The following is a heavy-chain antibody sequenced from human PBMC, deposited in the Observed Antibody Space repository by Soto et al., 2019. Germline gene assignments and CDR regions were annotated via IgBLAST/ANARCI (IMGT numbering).Heavy chain of an antibody. J-gene: IGHJ4*02. V-gene: IGHV2-5*02. CDR3: AHSRSNYYDSSGYGFDY. Sequence: QITLKESGPTLVKPTQTLTLTCTFSGFSLSTSGVGVGWIRQPPGKALEWLALIYWDDDKRYSPSLKSRLTITKDTSKNQVVLTMTNMDPVDTATYYCAHSRSNYYDSSGYGFDYWGQGTLVTVSS. CDR1: GFSLSTSGVG. CDR2: IYWDDDK. D-gene: IGHD3-22*01.